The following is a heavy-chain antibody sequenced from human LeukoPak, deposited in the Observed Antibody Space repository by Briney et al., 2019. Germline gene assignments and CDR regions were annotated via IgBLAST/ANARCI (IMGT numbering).Heavy chain of an antibody. CDR3: ARASGSYWWFDS. CDR2: INPNSGDT. Sequence: ASVKVSCKASGYTFTGYYMHWVRQAPGQGLEWMGWINPNSGDTNYAQKFQGSVTMTRDTSISTVYMELSRLRSDDTAVYYCARASGSYWWFDSWGQGTLVTVSS. D-gene: IGHD1-26*01. J-gene: IGHJ5*01. CDR1: GYTFTGYY. V-gene: IGHV1-2*02.